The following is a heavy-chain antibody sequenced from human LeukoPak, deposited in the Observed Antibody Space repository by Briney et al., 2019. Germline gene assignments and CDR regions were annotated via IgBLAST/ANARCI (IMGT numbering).Heavy chain of an antibody. Sequence: GGSLRLSCAASGFSFSSFWMHWVRQAPGKGLAWVSGIKSDGAGTSYVDSVKGRFTISRDNAKNSLYLQMNSLRAEDTAVYYCARDRFNGLYCSSTSCPDAFDIWGQGTMVTVSS. CDR1: GFSFSSFW. D-gene: IGHD2-2*01. CDR3: ARDRFNGLYCSSTSCPDAFDI. CDR2: IKSDGAGT. V-gene: IGHV3-74*01. J-gene: IGHJ3*02.